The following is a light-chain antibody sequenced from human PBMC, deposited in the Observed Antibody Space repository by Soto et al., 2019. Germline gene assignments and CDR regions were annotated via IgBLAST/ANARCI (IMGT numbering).Light chain of an antibody. CDR2: GAS. V-gene: IGKV3-20*01. J-gene: IGKJ5*01. CDR1: QSGTSSY. CDR3: EQYGSSIS. Sequence: IVLTTSQGTLSLSPGQISTLYFMARQSGTSSYLAWYQQKPGQAPRLLIYGASSRATGIPDMFSGSGSGTDFTLTINRLEPEDFAVYYCEQYGSSISFGQGKRLGIK.